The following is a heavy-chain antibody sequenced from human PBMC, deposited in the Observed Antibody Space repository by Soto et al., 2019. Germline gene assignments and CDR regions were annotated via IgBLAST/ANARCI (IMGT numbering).Heavy chain of an antibody. V-gene: IGHV1-2*04. CDR3: ARGGFYCIGGSCYLDY. CDR2: INPNSGGT. J-gene: IGHJ4*02. D-gene: IGHD2-15*01. CDR1: GYTLTGSY. Sequence: ASVKVSCKASGYTLTGSYMHWVRQAPGQGLEWMGWINPNSGGTNYAQKFQGWVTMTRDTSSSTVYMELSRLRFDDTAVYFCARGGFYCIGGSCYLDYWGQGTLVTVSS.